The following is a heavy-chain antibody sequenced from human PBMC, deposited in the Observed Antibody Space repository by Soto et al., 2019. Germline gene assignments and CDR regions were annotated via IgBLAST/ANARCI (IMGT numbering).Heavy chain of an antibody. D-gene: IGHD3-3*01. Sequence: GGSLRLSCAASGFTFSSYSMNWVRQAPGKGLEWVSYISSSSSTIYYADSVKGRFTISRDNAKNSLYLQMNSLRDEDTAVYYCAQSGAYYDFWSGRYGMDVWGQGTTVTASS. J-gene: IGHJ6*02. V-gene: IGHV3-48*02. CDR3: AQSGAYYDFWSGRYGMDV. CDR1: GFTFSSYS. CDR2: ISSSSSTI.